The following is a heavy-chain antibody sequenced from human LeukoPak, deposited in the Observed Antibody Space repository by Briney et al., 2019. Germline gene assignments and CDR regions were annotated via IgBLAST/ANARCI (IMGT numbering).Heavy chain of an antibody. J-gene: IGHJ4*02. CDR1: GYTFTGYF. Sequence: ASVKVSCKASGYTFTGYFMHWVRQAPGQGLEWMGWINPNSGGTNYAQKFQDRVTMTRDTSISTAYMELSRLRSDDTAVYYCARHRREWELLFDYWGQGTLVTVSS. CDR2: INPNSGGT. D-gene: IGHD1-26*01. CDR3: ARHRREWELLFDY. V-gene: IGHV1-2*02.